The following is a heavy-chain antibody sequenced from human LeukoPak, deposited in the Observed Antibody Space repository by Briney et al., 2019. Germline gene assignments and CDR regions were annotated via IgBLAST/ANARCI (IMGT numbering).Heavy chain of an antibody. V-gene: IGHV3-20*04. CDR3: ARDLRVVITGSFDS. D-gene: IGHD3-22*01. CDR1: GFSFDYYG. Sequence: GGSLRLSCAASGFSFDYYGLTWVRQAPGKGLEWVSGINWNGDSTDYAASVKGRFTISRDNAKNSLYLQMNSLRAEDTALYYCARDLRVVITGSFDSWGQGTLVTVSP. J-gene: IGHJ4*02. CDR2: INWNGDST.